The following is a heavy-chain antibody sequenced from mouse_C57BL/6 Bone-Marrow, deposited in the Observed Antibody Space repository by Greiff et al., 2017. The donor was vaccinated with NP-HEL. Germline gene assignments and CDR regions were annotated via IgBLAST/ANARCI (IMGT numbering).Heavy chain of an antibody. CDR1: GYTFTDYY. D-gene: IGHD2-5*01. Sequence: EVQLQQSGPELVKPGASVKISCKASGYTFTDYYMNWVKQSHGKSLEWIGDINPNNGGTSYNQKFKGKATLTVDKSSSTAYMELRSLTSEDSAVYYCARSGGYSNSHFDYWGQGTTLTVSS. V-gene: IGHV1-26*01. CDR3: ARSGGYSNSHFDY. J-gene: IGHJ2*01. CDR2: INPNNGGT.